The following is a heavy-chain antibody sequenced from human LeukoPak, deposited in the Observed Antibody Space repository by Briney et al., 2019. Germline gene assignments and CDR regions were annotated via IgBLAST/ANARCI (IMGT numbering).Heavy chain of an antibody. V-gene: IGHV4-59*08. D-gene: IGHD3-22*01. CDR3: ARGLYDSSGYSEVNWFDP. CDR1: GGSISSYY. J-gene: IGHJ5*02. Sequence: PSETLSLTCTVSGGSISSYYWSWIRQPPGKGLELIWYVYYGGYTNYNPSLKSRVTISVDTSENQFSLKLSSVTAADTAVYYCARGLYDSSGYSEVNWFDPWGQGTLVTVSS. CDR2: VYYGGYT.